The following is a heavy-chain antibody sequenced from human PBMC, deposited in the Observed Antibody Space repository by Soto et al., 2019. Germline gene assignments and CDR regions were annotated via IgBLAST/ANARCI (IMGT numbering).Heavy chain of an antibody. V-gene: IGHV1-69*02. J-gene: IGHJ4*02. Sequence: QVQLVQSGAEVKKPGSSVKVSCKASGGTFSSYTINWVRQAPGQGLEWMGMIIPIRGIANYAQKFQDRVTITADKFTSTAYMELSSLRSEDTAVYYCARGRGGRGDYWGQGTLVTVSS. CDR2: IIPIRGIA. CDR1: GGTFSSYT. D-gene: IGHD2-15*01. CDR3: ARGRGGRGDY.